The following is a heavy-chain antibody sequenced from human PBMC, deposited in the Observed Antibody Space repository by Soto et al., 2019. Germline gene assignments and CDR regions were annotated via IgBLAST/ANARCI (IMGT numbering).Heavy chain of an antibody. D-gene: IGHD3-10*01. CDR2: ISPMFGAS. V-gene: IGHV1-69*19. J-gene: IGHJ4*02. Sequence: QVQLVQSGAEMKKPGSSVKVSCQSSGGTFNTYAMNWVRQDPGQDPEWMGDISPMFGASNYAPKFQGRVTITADESTGTSYMQLSSLTSEDTALYFCAREVQVHTPAFVYWGQGNLVTVSS. CDR1: GGTFNTYA. CDR3: AREVQVHTPAFVY.